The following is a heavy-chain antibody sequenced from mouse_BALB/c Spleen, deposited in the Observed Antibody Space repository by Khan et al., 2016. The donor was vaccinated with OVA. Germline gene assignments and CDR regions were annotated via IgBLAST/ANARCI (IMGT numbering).Heavy chain of an antibody. V-gene: IGHV3-1*02. CDR2: IYYCGST. Sequence: EVQLQEPGPGLVKSSQSLSLTCTVTGYSITSVYGWNWIRQFPGNKLEWMGYIYYCGSTNYNPSLKSRISITRHTSQNQFFLQLNSVTTEDTATDYCDRTARIKHWGQGTTLTVSS. CDR3: DRTARIKH. D-gene: IGHD1-2*01. CDR1: GYSITSVYG. J-gene: IGHJ2*01.